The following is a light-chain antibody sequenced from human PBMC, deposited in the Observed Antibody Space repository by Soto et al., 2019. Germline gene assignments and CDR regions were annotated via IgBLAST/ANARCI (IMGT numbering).Light chain of an antibody. J-gene: IGKJ2*01. Sequence: WYQQTSGQPPKLLIYDTVSRAAGVPGRFSGSGSGTDFALTISRLEPEDFGAXXXXQSGCAPYTIGQGTKLQIK. CDR2: DTV. CDR3: XQSGCAPYT. V-gene: IGKV3-20*01.